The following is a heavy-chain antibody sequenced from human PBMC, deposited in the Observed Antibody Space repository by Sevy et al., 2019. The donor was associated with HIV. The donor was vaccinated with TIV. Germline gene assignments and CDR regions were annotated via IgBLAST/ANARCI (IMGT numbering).Heavy chain of an antibody. CDR2: IPYDGSND. CDR3: ANDGYPGVGPCSGGVCYSAFDI. J-gene: IGHJ3*02. Sequence: GGSLRLSCAASGFILSTYGVHWVRQAPGKGLEWVSFIPYDGSNDYYADSVEGRFTISRDNSKNTVHLQMNRLRPEDTAVYYCANDGYPGVGPCSGGVCYSAFDIWGQGTMVTVSS. CDR1: GFILSTYG. V-gene: IGHV3-30*02. D-gene: IGHD2-8*02.